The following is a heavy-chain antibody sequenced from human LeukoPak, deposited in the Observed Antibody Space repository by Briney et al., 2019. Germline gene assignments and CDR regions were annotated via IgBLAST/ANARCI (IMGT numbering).Heavy chain of an antibody. CDR2: IYYSGST. J-gene: IGHJ4*02. V-gene: IGHV4-31*03. CDR1: GGSISSGGYY. CDR3: ARVLSGEPAVDY. D-gene: IGHD3-10*01. Sequence: PSETLPLTCTVSGGSISSGGYYWSWIRQHPGKGLEWIGYIYYSGSTYYNPSLKSRVTISVDTSKNQFSLKLSSVTAADTAVYYCARVLSGEPAVDYWGQGTLVTVSS.